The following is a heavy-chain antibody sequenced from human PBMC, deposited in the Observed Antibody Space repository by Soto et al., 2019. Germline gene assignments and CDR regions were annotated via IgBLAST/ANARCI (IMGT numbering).Heavy chain of an antibody. J-gene: IGHJ6*02. Sequence: PGGSLRLSCAASGFTFSSYGMHWVRQAPGKGLEGVAVIWYDGSNKYYADSVKGRFTISRDNSKNTLYLQMNSLRAEDTAVYYCARDEYSSSWFAPGSYYYYGMDVWGQGTTVTVSS. V-gene: IGHV3-33*01. CDR2: IWYDGSNK. D-gene: IGHD6-13*01. CDR3: ARDEYSSSWFAPGSYYYYGMDV. CDR1: GFTFSSYG.